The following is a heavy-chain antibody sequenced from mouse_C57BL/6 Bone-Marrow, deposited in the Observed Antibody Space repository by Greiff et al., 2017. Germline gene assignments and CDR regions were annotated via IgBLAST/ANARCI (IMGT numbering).Heavy chain of an antibody. CDR3: ARWRARDYAMDY. CDR1: GYTFTSYW. CDR2: IDPSDSYT. J-gene: IGHJ4*01. Sequence: QVQLKQPGAELVKPGASVKLSCKASGYTFTSYWMQWVKQRPGQGLEWIGEIDPSDSYTNYNQKFKGKATLTVDTSSSTAYMQLSSLTSEDSAVYYCARWRARDYAMDYWGQGTSVTVSS. V-gene: IGHV1-50*01. D-gene: IGHD3-1*01.